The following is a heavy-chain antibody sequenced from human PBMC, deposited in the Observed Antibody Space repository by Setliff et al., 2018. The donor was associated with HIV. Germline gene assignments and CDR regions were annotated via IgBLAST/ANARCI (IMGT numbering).Heavy chain of an antibody. CDR2: ISSTSNYR. J-gene: IGHJ3*02. V-gene: IGHV3-21*01. CDR3: ARRGNYMEDAFDI. Sequence: PGESLKISCAASGFTFSSYSMNWVRQAPGKWLEWVSSISSTSNYRYYADSMKGRFTISRDNAKNSLYLQMNSLRAEDTAVYYCARRGNYMEDAFDIWGQGTMVTVSS. D-gene: IGHD1-26*01. CDR1: GFTFSSYS.